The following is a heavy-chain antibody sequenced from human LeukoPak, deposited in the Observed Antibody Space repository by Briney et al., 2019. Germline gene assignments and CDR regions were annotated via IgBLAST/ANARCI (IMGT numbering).Heavy chain of an antibody. CDR2: IYYSGST. CDR3: ARGGAARLHFQN. CDR1: GGSISSSSYY. D-gene: IGHD6-6*01. J-gene: IGHJ1*01. V-gene: IGHV4-39*01. Sequence: SETLSLTCTVSGGSISSSSYYWGWIRQPPGTGLEWIGSIYYSGSTYYNPSLKSRATISVDTSKNQFSLKLSPVTAADTAVYYCARGGAARLHFQNWGQGTLVTVSS.